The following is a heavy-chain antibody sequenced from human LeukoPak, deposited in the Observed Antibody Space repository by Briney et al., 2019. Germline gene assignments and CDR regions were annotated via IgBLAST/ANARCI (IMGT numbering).Heavy chain of an antibody. V-gene: IGHV4-39*01. Sequence: PSETLSLTCTVSDGSVSFSSYFWGWIRQPPGKGLEWLGTIDCGITYYNVSLKSRVTISVDRPKSQISLQLTSVTATDTAVYYCARQDDEFAYFDYWGQGTQVTVSS. CDR1: DGSVSFSSYF. CDR2: IDCGIT. D-gene: IGHD3-16*01. J-gene: IGHJ4*02. CDR3: ARQDDEFAYFDY.